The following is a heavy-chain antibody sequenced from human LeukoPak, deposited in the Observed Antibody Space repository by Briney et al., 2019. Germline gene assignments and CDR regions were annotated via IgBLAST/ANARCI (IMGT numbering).Heavy chain of an antibody. CDR1: GGTFSSYA. Sequence: ASVKVSCKASGGTFSSYAISWVRQAPGQGLEWMGRIIPILGIANYAQKFQGRVTITADKSTSTAYMELSSLRSEDTAVYYCARNRIAVAVVYDAFDIWGQGTMVTVSS. CDR2: IIPILGIA. V-gene: IGHV1-69*04. J-gene: IGHJ3*02. D-gene: IGHD6-19*01. CDR3: ARNRIAVAVVYDAFDI.